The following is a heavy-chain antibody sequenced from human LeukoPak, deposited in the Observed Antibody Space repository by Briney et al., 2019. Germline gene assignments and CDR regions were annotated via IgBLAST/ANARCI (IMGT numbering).Heavy chain of an antibody. D-gene: IGHD5-24*01. CDR3: ARDPQGGDGYNWKPDGDAFDI. V-gene: IGHV3-53*04. CDR1: GFTVSSNY. CDR2: IYSGGST. Sequence: PGGSLRLSCAASGFTVSSNYMSWVRQAPGKGLEWVSVIYSGGSTYYADSVKGRFTISRHNSKNTLCLQMNSLRAEDTAVYYCARDPQGGDGYNWKPDGDAFDIWGQGTMVTVSS. J-gene: IGHJ3*02.